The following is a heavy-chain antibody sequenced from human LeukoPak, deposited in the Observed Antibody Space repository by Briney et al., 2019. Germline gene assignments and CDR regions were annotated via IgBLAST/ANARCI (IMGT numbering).Heavy chain of an antibody. CDR2: IRYDGSNK. D-gene: IGHD3-3*01. V-gene: IGHV3-30*02. Sequence: GGSLRLSCAASGFTFSSYAMHWVRQAPGKGLEWVTFIRYDGSNKYYADSAKGRFTISRDNSKNTLYLQMNSLRAEDTSVYYCAKGSKEVLFTRDHHMDVWGKGTTVTISS. CDR1: GFTFSSYA. CDR3: AKGSKEVLFTRDHHMDV. J-gene: IGHJ6*03.